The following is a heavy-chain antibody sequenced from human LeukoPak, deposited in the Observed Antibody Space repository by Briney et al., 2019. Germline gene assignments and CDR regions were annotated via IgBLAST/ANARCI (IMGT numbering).Heavy chain of an antibody. CDR3: ARGRYCSSTNSCYSDY. Sequence: ASVKVSCKASGYTFTSYYMQWVRQAPGQGLEWMGIISPSGTTTSYAQRFQGRVTMTRDTSTSTLYMELSSLRSEDTAVYYCARGRYCSSTNSCYSDYWGQGTLVTVSS. V-gene: IGHV1-46*01. J-gene: IGHJ4*02. D-gene: IGHD2-2*01. CDR1: GYTFTSYY. CDR2: ISPSGTTT.